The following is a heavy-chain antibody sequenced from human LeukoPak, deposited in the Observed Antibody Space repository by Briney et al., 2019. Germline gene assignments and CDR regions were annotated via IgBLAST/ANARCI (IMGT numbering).Heavy chain of an antibody. J-gene: IGHJ4*02. CDR1: GGTFSSYA. CDR2: IIPILGIA. CDR3: ARLDYYYDSSGYCSY. Sequence: GASVKVSCKASGGTFSSYAISWVRQAPGQGLEWMGRIIPILGIANYAQKFQGRVTITADKSTSTAYMELSSLRSEDTAVYYCARLDYYYDSSGYCSYWGQGTLVTVSS. V-gene: IGHV1-69*04. D-gene: IGHD3-22*01.